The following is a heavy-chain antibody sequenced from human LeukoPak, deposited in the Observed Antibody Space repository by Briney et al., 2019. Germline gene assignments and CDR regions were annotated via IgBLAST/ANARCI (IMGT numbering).Heavy chain of an antibody. V-gene: IGHV3-7*03. D-gene: IGHD6-19*01. CDR1: GFTFSSYW. CDR3: ARETDIPGYSSGLDY. Sequence: PGGSLRLSCAASGFTFSSYWMSWVRQAPGKGLEWVANIKQDGSGKYYVDSVKGRFTISRDNAKNSLYLQMNSLRAEDTAVYYCARETDIPGYSSGLDYWGQGTPVTVSS. CDR2: IKQDGSGK. J-gene: IGHJ4*02.